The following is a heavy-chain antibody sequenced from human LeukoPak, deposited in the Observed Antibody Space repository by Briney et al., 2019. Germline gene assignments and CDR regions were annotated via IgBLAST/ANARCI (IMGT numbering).Heavy chain of an antibody. CDR2: IKQDGSEK. Sequence: GSLRLSCAASEFTFSSYGMSWVRQAPGKGLEWVANIKQDGSEKYYVDSVKGRFTISRDNAKNSLYLQMNSLRAEDTAVYYCARGSNSSSFRYYFDNWGQGTLVTVSS. CDR3: ARGSNSSSFRYYFDN. CDR1: EFTFSSYG. J-gene: IGHJ4*02. D-gene: IGHD6-6*01. V-gene: IGHV3-7*01.